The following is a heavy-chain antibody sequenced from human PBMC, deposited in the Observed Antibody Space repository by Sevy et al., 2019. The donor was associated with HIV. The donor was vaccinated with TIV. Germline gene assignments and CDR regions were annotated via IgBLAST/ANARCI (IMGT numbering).Heavy chain of an antibody. V-gene: IGHV3-23*01. J-gene: IGHJ4*02. D-gene: IGHD2-15*01. CDR2: ISNNGATT. CDR3: ANREDYSFLLDF. Sequence: GGSLGLSCAASGFTFSTYAMNWVRQAPGKGLEWVSSISNNGATTYYTDSVKDRFTISRENSKNMVYLQMNSLRTEDTAVYYCANREDYSFLLDFWAQGTLVIVSS. CDR1: GFTFSTYA.